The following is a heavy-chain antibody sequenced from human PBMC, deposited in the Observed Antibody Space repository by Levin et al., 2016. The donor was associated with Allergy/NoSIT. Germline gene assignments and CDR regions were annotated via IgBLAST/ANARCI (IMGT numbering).Heavy chain of an antibody. D-gene: IGHD6-19*01. J-gene: IGHJ2*01. CDR2: MDQSGTT. CDR3: ARVRRGGISVAADWYFDV. CDR1: GESFRNYY. Sequence: SETLSLTCAVYGESFRNYYWSWIRRPPGKGLEWIGEMDQSGTTNHNPSLKSRVTISVDTSKSQLSLKLMSVTAADTAVYYCARVRRGGISVAADWYFDVWGRGTPVTVSS. V-gene: IGHV4-34*01.